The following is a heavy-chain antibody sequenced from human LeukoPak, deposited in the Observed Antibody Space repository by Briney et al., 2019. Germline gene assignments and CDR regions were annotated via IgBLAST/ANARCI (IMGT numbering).Heavy chain of an antibody. Sequence: GASVKVSCKASVYTFTSYGISWVRQAPGQGLAWMGWISAYNGNTNYAQKLQGRVTMTTDTSTSTAYMELRSLRSDDTAVYYCARDPQSTSDYDILTDNYYYYGMDVWGQGTTVTVSS. V-gene: IGHV1-18*01. CDR1: VYTFTSYG. CDR2: ISAYNGNT. CDR3: ARDPQSTSDYDILTDNYYYYGMDV. D-gene: IGHD3-9*01. J-gene: IGHJ6*02.